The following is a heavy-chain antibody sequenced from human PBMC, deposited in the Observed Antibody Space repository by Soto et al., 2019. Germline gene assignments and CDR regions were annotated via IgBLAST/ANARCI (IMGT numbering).Heavy chain of an antibody. CDR3: ARASERQQLVPSYYYYGMDV. D-gene: IGHD6-13*01. Sequence: ASVKVSCKASGYTFTGYYMHWVRQAPGQGLEWVGWINPNSGGTNYAQKFQGRVTMTRDTSISTAYMELSRLRSDDTAVYYCARASERQQLVPSYYYYGMDVWGQGTTVTV. J-gene: IGHJ6*02. V-gene: IGHV1-2*02. CDR2: INPNSGGT. CDR1: GYTFTGYY.